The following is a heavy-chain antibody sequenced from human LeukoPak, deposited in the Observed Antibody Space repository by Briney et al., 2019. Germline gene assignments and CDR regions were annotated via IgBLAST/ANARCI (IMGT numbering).Heavy chain of an antibody. Sequence: PGGSLRLSCAASGFTFSSYDMNWVRQAPGKGLEWVSYISSRGSTIYYADSVKGRFTISRDNAKNSLYLQMNSLRAEDTAVYYCALLLAHRDPNFDYWGQGTLVTVSS. CDR3: ALLLAHRDPNFDY. CDR2: ISSRGSTI. D-gene: IGHD3-10*01. CDR1: GFTFSSYD. V-gene: IGHV3-48*03. J-gene: IGHJ4*02.